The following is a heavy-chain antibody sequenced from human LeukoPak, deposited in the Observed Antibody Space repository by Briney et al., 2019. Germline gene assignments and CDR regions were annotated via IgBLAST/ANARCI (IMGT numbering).Heavy chain of an antibody. CDR1: GGSISSYY. D-gene: IGHD2-2*01. J-gene: IGHJ4*02. V-gene: IGHV4-59*12. Sequence: ASETLSLTCTVSGGSISSYYWSWIRQPPGKGLEWIGYIYYSGSTNYNPSLKSRVTISVDTSKNQFSLKLSSVTAADTAVYYCARVLWGIVVVPAAMKIFDYWGQGTLVTVSS. CDR2: IYYSGST. CDR3: ARVLWGIVVVPAAMKIFDY.